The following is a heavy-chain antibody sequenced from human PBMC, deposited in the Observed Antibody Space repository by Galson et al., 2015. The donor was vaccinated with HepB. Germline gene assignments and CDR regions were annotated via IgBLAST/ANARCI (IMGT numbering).Heavy chain of an antibody. V-gene: IGHV1-3*01. CDR3: ARALAGEEYSSGWYYFDY. Sequence: SVKVSCKASGYTFTSYAMHWVRQAPGQRLEWMGWINAGNGNTKYSQKFQGRVTITRDTSASTAYMELSSLRSEDTAVYYCARALAGEEYSSGWYYFDYWGQGTLVTVSS. J-gene: IGHJ4*02. CDR2: INAGNGNT. D-gene: IGHD6-19*01. CDR1: GYTFTSYA.